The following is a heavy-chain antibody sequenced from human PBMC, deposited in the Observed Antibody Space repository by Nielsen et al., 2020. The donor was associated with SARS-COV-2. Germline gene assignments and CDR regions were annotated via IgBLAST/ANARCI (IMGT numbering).Heavy chain of an antibody. CDR1: GFTFSSYW. CDR3: ARGGPDCSGGSCYLPI. CDR2: INSDGSST. Sequence: GGSLRLSCAASGFTFSSYWMHWVRQAPGKGLVWVSRINSDGSSTSYADSVKGRFTISRDNGKNSLYLQMDSLRAEDTAVYYCARGGPDCSGGSCYLPIWGQGTMVTVSS. J-gene: IGHJ3*02. V-gene: IGHV3-74*01. D-gene: IGHD2-15*01.